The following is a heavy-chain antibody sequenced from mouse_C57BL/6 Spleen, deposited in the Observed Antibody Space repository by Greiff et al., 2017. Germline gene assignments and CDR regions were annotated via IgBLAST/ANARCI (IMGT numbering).Heavy chain of an antibody. V-gene: IGHV6-6*01. CDR3: TPRYYYAMDY. Sequence: VQRVESGGGLVQPGGSLKLSCAASGFTLSDAWMDWVRQSPETGLEWAADIRNTANNHATYYAASVKGRFTISRDDSKSRVYLQMNSLRAEDTGIYYCTPRYYYAMDYWGQGTSVTVSS. J-gene: IGHJ4*01. CDR1: GFTLSDAW. CDR2: IRNTANNHAT.